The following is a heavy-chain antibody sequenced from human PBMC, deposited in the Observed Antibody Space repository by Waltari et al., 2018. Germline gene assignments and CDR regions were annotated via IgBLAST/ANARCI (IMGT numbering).Heavy chain of an antibody. CDR1: GGSISSHY. CDR3: ARAAAGYSYGGTYYYMDV. J-gene: IGHJ6*03. V-gene: IGHV4-59*11. Sequence: QVQLQESGPGLVKPSETLSLTCTVSGGSISSHYWSWIRQPPGKGLEWIGYIYYSGSTTDNPSLKSRVTISVDTSKNQFSLKLSSVTAADTAVYYCARAAAGYSYGGTYYYMDVWGKGTTVTVSS. D-gene: IGHD5-18*01. CDR2: IYYSGST.